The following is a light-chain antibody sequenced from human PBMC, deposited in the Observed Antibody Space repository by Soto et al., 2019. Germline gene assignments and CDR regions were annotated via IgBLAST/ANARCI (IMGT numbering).Light chain of an antibody. Sequence: ASQMIQAPYSLSASVGESVAITCRASQGIRNDLGWYQQKPGKPPNLLIYKASTLASGVPSRFSGSGYGTEVTLTINSLQPDDFATYYCQQYHIYSGTFGQGTKVDNK. V-gene: IGKV1-6*01. CDR3: QQYHIYSGT. J-gene: IGKJ1*01. CDR1: QGIRND. CDR2: KAS.